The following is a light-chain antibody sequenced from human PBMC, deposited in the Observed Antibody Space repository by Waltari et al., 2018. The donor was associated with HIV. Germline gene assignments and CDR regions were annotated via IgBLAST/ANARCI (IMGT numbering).Light chain of an antibody. Sequence: QSVLTQPPSASGTPGRRVTISCSGNNSNVGSNPVNWYRQVPGTAPKLLMFSNHQGPPGVPDRYSGSKSGPSASLAIRGLKSEDEADYYCAARDDSLNAWVFGGGTKVTVL. CDR3: AARDDSLNAWV. J-gene: IGLJ3*02. CDR1: NSNVGSNP. CDR2: SNH. V-gene: IGLV1-44*01.